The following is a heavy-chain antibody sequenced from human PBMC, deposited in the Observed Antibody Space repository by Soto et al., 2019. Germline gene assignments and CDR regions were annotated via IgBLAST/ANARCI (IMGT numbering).Heavy chain of an antibody. CDR1: GFTFSDYY. V-gene: IGHV3-72*01. D-gene: IGHD1-7*01. CDR2: SRDKGNSYST. Sequence: ESGGGLVQPGGSLRLSCAGSGFTFSDYYIDWVRQAPGKGLEWVGRSRDKGNSYSTDYAASVKGRFTISRDASKNSLFLQMNSLQTEDTALDYGTRCRTGTTSSDYWGQGTLVTVSS. CDR3: TRCRTGTTSSDY. J-gene: IGHJ4*02.